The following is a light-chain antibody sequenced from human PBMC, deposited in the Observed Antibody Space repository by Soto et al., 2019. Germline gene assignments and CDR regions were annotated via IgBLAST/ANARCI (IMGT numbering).Light chain of an antibody. CDR1: QTVSSSY. J-gene: IGKJ5*01. Sequence: EIVLTQSPDTLSLSPGERATLSCRASQTVSSSYLAWYQQKPGQAPRLLIYGASSRAADIPGRFSGSGSGTDFTLTISRLEPEDSAVYYCQQYGSSPPNTFGLGTRLEIK. V-gene: IGKV3-20*01. CDR2: GAS. CDR3: QQYGSSPPNT.